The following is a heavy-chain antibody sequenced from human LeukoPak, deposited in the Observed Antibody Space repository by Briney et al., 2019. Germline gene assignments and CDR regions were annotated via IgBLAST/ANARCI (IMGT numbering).Heavy chain of an antibody. CDR1: GGSISSGGYY. D-gene: IGHD3-22*01. J-gene: IGHJ4*02. CDR2: IYHSGST. Sequence: SETLSLTCTVSGGSISSGGYYWSWIRQPPGKGLEWIGYIYHSGSTYYNPSLKSRVTISVDRSKNQFPLKLSSVTAADTAVYYCARINNPGLGYDSSGLDYWGQGTLDTVSS. CDR3: ARINNPGLGYDSSGLDY. V-gene: IGHV4-30-2*01.